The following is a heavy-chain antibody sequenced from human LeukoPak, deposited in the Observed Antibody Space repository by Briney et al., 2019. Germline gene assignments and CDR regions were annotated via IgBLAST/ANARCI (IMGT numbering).Heavy chain of an antibody. Sequence: ASVKVSCKASGYTFTSYDINWVRQATGQGLEWMGWMNPNSGNTGYAQKFQGRVTMTRNTSISTAYMELSSLRSEDTAVYYCARVPYSRRPYFDYWGQGTLVTVSS. J-gene: IGHJ4*02. D-gene: IGHD6-13*01. V-gene: IGHV1-8*01. CDR2: MNPNSGNT. CDR3: ARVPYSRRPYFDY. CDR1: GYTFTSYD.